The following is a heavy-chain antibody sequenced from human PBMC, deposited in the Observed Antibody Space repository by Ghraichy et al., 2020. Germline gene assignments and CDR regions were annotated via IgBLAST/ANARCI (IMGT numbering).Heavy chain of an antibody. Sequence: SETLSLTCTVSGGSISSSSYYWGWIRQPPGQGLEWIGSIYYSGSTYYNPSLQSRVTISVDTSKNQFSLKLSSVTAADTAVYYCARQGSRSIFGYCSSTSCMGNWFDPWGQGTLVTVSS. CDR3: ARQGSRSIFGYCSSTSCMGNWFDP. CDR2: IYYSGST. J-gene: IGHJ5*02. CDR1: GGSISSSSYY. V-gene: IGHV4-39*01. D-gene: IGHD2-2*03.